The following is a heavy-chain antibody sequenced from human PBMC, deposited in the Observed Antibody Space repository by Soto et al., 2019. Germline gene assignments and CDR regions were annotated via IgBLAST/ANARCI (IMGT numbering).Heavy chain of an antibody. Sequence: QVQLQESGPGLVKPSETLSLTCTVSGGSMTSYYWSWIRQPPEKGLEWIGYIYYSGSTNYNPSLKSRVTISIDTYMNQCSLKLTSVTAADTAVYYCARDTGGFFDYWGQGTLVTVAS. V-gene: IGHV4-59*01. CDR2: IYYSGST. J-gene: IGHJ4*02. D-gene: IGHD7-27*01. CDR1: GGSMTSYY. CDR3: ARDTGGFFDY.